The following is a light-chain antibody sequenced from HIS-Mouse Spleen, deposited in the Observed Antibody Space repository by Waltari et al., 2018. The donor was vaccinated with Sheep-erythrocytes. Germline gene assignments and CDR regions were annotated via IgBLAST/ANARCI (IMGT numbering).Light chain of an antibody. CDR3: QAWDSSTAVV. Sequence: SYELTQPPSVSVSPGQTASITCSGDKLGDKYACWYQQKPGQSPVLGIYQDSKRPSGIPGRFSGSNSGNTATLTISWTQAMDEADYYCQAWDSSTAVVFGGGTKLTVL. CDR1: KLGDKY. CDR2: QDS. J-gene: IGLJ2*01. V-gene: IGLV3-1*01.